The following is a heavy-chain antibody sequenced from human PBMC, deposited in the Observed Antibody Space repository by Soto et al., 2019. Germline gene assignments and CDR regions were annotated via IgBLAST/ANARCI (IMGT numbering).Heavy chain of an antibody. CDR3: AKDGLFEWLLYSNYYYYYGMDV. V-gene: IGHV3-23*01. J-gene: IGHJ6*02. CDR1: GFTFCSYA. Sequence: AGGSLRLSCAASGFTFCSYAMSWVRQAPGEGVEWVSSISGSGGSTYYADSVKGRFTISRDNSKNTLYLQMNSLRAEDTAVYYCAKDGLFEWLLYSNYYYYYGMDVWGQGTTVTVSS. D-gene: IGHD3-3*01. CDR2: ISGSGGST.